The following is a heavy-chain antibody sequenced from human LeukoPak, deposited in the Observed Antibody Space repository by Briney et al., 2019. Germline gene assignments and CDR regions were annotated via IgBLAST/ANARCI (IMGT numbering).Heavy chain of an antibody. CDR3: ARLSFGPYYYYYMDV. CDR2: IYYSGST. V-gene: IGHV4-39*01. Sequence: SETLSLTCTVSGGSISSSSYYWGWIRQPPGKGLEWIGSIYYSGSTYYNPSLKSRVTISVDTSKNQFSLKLSSVTAADTAVYYCARLSFGPYYYYYMDVWGKGTTVTVSS. D-gene: IGHD3-10*01. J-gene: IGHJ6*03. CDR1: GGSISSSSYY.